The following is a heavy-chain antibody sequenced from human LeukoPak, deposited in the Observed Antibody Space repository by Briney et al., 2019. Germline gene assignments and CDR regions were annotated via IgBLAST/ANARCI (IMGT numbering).Heavy chain of an antibody. V-gene: IGHV3-64*04. CDR2: ISSKGHST. D-gene: IGHD1-26*01. Sequence: GGSLRLSCSASGFTFSSFVMHWVRQAPGKGLEYVSAISSKGHSTYYADSVKGRFTISRDNSKNTLYLQMNSLRAEDTAVYYCAKDNSGSFDYWGQGTLVTVSS. J-gene: IGHJ4*02. CDR1: GFTFSSFV. CDR3: AKDNSGSFDY.